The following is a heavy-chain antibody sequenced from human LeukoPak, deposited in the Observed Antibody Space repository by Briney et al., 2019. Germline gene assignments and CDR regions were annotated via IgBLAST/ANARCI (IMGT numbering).Heavy chain of an antibody. CDR1: GGSISSGGYS. J-gene: IGHJ4*02. V-gene: IGHV4-61*08. CDR2: IYYSGST. CDR3: ARGGSYYYDSIIDY. Sequence: SETLSLTCTVSGGSISSGGYSWSWIRQHPGKGLEWIGYIYYSGSTYYNPSLKSRVTISVDTSKNQFSLKLSSVTAADTAVYYCARGGSYYYDSIIDYWGQGTLVTVSS. D-gene: IGHD3-22*01.